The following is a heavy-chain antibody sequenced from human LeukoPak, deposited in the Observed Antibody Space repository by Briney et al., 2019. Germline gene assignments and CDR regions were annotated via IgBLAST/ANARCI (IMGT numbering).Heavy chain of an antibody. CDR2: INPNSGGT. D-gene: IGHD4-17*01. Sequence: ASVKVSCKASGYTFTGYYMHWVRQAPGQGLEWMGWINPNSGGTNYAQKFQGRVTMTRDTSISTAYMELSRLRSDDTAVYYCARESALYGGYEERNYWGQGTLVTVSS. V-gene: IGHV1-2*02. CDR3: ARESALYGGYEERNY. J-gene: IGHJ4*02. CDR1: GYTFTGYY.